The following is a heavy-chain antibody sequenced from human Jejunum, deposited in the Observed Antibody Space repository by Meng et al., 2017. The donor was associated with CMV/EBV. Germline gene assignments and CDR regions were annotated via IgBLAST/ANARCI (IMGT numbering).Heavy chain of an antibody. CDR3: SIDISEAGNGELDY. CDR1: GFSFISAW. CDR2: IKSKTSGGTS. D-gene: IGHD2-8*01. J-gene: IGHJ4*02. Sequence: SGFSFISAWMTWVRQAPGKGLEWVGRIKSKTSGGTSDFAAPMEGRFTISRDDSKKTVYLQMNSLKSEDTAVYYCSIDISEAGNGELDYWGQGTLVTVSS. V-gene: IGHV3-15*01.